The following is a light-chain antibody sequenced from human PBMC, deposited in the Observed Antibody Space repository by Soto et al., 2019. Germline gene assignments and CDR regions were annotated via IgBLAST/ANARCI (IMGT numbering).Light chain of an antibody. CDR2: GAS. J-gene: IGKJ1*01. CDR3: QQYGSSGT. CDR1: RSVSSSY. Sequence: LLPPAPLSLSLFPPDSVTLSCRGSRSVSSSYLAWYQHKPGQAPRLLIYGASSRATGIQDRFSGSGSGTDFTLTISRLEPEDFAVYYCQQYGSSGTCGQGTKVDIK. V-gene: IGKV3-20*01.